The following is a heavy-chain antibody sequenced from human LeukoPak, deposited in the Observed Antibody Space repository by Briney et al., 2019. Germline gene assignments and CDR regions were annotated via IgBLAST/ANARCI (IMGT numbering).Heavy chain of an antibody. Sequence: GGSLRLSCAASGFTFSRYWRHWVRQAPGKGLVWVSRINSDGSSTSYADSVKGRFTISRDNAKNTLYLQMNSLRAEDTAVYYCASLGNAGYYDSWSGYYMPYYMDVWGKGTTVTVSS. J-gene: IGHJ6*03. D-gene: IGHD3-3*01. V-gene: IGHV3-74*01. CDR3: ASLGNAGYYDSWSGYYMPYYMDV. CDR1: GFTFSRYW. CDR2: INSDGSST.